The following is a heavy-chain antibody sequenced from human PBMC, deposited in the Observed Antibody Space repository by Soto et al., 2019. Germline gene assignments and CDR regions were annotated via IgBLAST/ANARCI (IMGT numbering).Heavy chain of an antibody. Sequence: PSETLSLTCTVSGGSTRNYVWSWIRQPPGKGLEWIGCIYYSGTTNYNSSLKSRVTISLDTSKNQFPLRLRSVTAADTAVYYCARYVNPYDTAVWFDPWGQGTLVTVS. CDR2: IYYSGTT. CDR3: ARYVNPYDTAVWFDP. D-gene: IGHD3-9*01. V-gene: IGHV4-59*01. J-gene: IGHJ5*02. CDR1: GGSTRNYV.